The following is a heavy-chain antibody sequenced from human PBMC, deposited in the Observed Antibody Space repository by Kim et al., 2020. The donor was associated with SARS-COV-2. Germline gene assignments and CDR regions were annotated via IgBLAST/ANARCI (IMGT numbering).Heavy chain of an antibody. J-gene: IGHJ3*02. Sequence: SLKSRVTISVDTSKNQFSLKLSSVTAADTAVYYCARDTYYGSGKGGAFDIWGQGTMVTVSS. D-gene: IGHD3-10*01. CDR3: ARDTYYGSGKGGAFDI. V-gene: IGHV4-31*02.